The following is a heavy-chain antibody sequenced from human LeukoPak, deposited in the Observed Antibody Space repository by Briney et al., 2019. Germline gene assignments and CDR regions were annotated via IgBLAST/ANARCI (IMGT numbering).Heavy chain of an antibody. Sequence: SETLSLTCAVYGGSFGVYYWSWIRQPPGKGLEWIGEINHSGSTNYNPSLKSRVTISVDTSKNQFSLKLSSVTAADTAVYYCNSYYYYYMDVWGKGTTVTVSS. J-gene: IGHJ6*03. CDR1: GGSFGVYY. V-gene: IGHV4-34*03. D-gene: IGHD4-23*01. CDR2: INHSGST. CDR3: NSYYYYYMDV.